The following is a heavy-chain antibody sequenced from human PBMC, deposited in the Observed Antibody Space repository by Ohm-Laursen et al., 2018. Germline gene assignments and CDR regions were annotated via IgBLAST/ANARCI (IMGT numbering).Heavy chain of an antibody. V-gene: IGHV3-53*01. CDR1: GFTFSGYE. CDR2: IYSGGST. CDR3: ASNYASSGYFDY. J-gene: IGHJ4*02. Sequence: SLRLSCSAPGFTFSGYEMNWVRQAPGKGLEWVSVIYSGGSTYYADSVKGRFTISRDNSKNTLYLQMNSLRAEDTAVYYCASNYASSGYFDYWGQGTLVTVSS. D-gene: IGHD3-22*01.